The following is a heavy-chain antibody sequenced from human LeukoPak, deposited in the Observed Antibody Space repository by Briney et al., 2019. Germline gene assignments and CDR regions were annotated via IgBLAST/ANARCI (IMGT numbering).Heavy chain of an antibody. J-gene: IGHJ4*02. CDR3: VRDLDYYDSSGYPY. CDR2: IYHSGST. Sequence: PSETLSLTCTVSGGSISSGGYYWSWIRQPPGKGLEWIGYIYHSGSTNYNPSLKSRVTISVDKSKNQFSLKLSSVTAADTAVYYCVRDLDYYDSSGYPYWGQGTLVTVSS. D-gene: IGHD3-22*01. CDR1: GGSISSGGYY. V-gene: IGHV4-30-2*01.